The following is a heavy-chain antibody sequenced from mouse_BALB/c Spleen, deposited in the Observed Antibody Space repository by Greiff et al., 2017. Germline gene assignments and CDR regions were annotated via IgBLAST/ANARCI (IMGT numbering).Heavy chain of an antibody. D-gene: IGHD2-1*01. Sequence: EVNVVESGGDLVKPGGSLKLSCAASGFTFSSYGMSWVRQTPDKRLEWVATISSGGSYTYYPDSVKGRFTISRDNAKNTLYLQMSSLKSEDTAMYYCARRGNGNFFAYWGQGTLVTVSA. CDR1: GFTFSSYG. CDR3: ARRGNGNFFAY. CDR2: ISSGGSYT. V-gene: IGHV5-6*01. J-gene: IGHJ3*01.